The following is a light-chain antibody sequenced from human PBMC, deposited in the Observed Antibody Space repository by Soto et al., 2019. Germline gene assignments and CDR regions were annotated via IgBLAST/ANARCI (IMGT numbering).Light chain of an antibody. J-gene: IGKJ1*01. CDR1: QSVSSNY. Sequence: EIVLTQSPGTLSLSPGERATLSCRASQSVSSNYLAWYQQKPGQAPRLLIYVASNRAPGIPDRFSGSGSGTDFTLTISRLEPEDFAVYYCQQYGRPPRTFGQGTKVEI. V-gene: IGKV3-20*01. CDR2: VAS. CDR3: QQYGRPPRT.